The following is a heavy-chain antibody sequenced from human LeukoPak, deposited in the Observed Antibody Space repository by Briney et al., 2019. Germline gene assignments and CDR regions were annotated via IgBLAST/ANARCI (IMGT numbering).Heavy chain of an antibody. CDR2: IYYSGRT. CDR3: ARDREVGATGYYFDY. CDR1: GGSISSYY. J-gene: IGHJ4*02. Sequence: SETLSLTCSVSGGSISSYYWSWIRQPPGKGLEWIGYIYYSGRTSYNPSLKSRVTISVDTSKNHFSLRLSSVTAADTAVYYCARDREVGATGYYFDYWGQGTLVTVSS. D-gene: IGHD1-26*01. V-gene: IGHV4-59*12.